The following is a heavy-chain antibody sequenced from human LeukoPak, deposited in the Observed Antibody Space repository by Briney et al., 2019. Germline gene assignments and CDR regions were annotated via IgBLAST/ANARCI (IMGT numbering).Heavy chain of an antibody. V-gene: IGHV3-66*01. Sequence: GGSLRLSCAASGLPVINNYWHWVRQAPGKRLEWVSILYANGDTLYAASVRGRFTFSRDTSKSTLYLQMNNLRAEDTAPYYCTHGDYPLTYWGPGTLAAVSS. CDR2: LYANGDT. CDR3: THGDYPLTY. J-gene: IGHJ4*02. D-gene: IGHD4-17*01. CDR1: GLPVINNY.